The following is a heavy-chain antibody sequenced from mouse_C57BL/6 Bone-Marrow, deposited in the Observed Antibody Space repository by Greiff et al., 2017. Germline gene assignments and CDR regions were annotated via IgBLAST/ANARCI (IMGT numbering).Heavy chain of an antibody. CDR1: GYAFTNYL. V-gene: IGHV1-54*01. D-gene: IGHD1-1*01. Sequence: VQLQESGAELVRPGTSVKVSCKASGYAFTNYLIEWVKQRPGQGLEWIGVINPGSGGTNYNEKFKGKATLTADKSSSTAYMQLSSLTSEDSAVYFCARSIHYYGSSYRAMDYWGQGTSVTVSS. CDR3: ARSIHYYGSSYRAMDY. J-gene: IGHJ4*01. CDR2: INPGSGGT.